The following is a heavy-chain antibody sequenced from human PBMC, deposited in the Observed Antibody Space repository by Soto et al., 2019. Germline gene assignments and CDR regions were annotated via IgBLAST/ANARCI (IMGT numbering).Heavy chain of an antibody. D-gene: IGHD3-3*01. J-gene: IGHJ6*04. CDR1: GFTFSDYY. Sequence: GGSLRLSCAASGFTFSDYYMTWIRLAPGKGLEWVSYISTSGSTKYYADSVKGRFTISRDNAKNSQYLQMNSLRAEDTAVYYCAGGGIKIFGVVTCMDVWAKGTTLTVSS. CDR2: ISTSGSTK. V-gene: IGHV3-11*01. CDR3: AGGGIKIFGVVTCMDV.